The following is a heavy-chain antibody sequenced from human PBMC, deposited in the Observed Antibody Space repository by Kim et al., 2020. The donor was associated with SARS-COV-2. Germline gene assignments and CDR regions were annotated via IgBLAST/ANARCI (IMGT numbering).Heavy chain of an antibody. D-gene: IGHD3-10*01. CDR3: ARQFARNYYGMDV. Sequence: SETLSLTCTVSGGSISSYYWSWIRQPPGKGLEWIGYIYYSGSTNYNPSLKSRVTISVDTSKNQFSLKLSSVTAADTAVYYCARQFARNYYGMDVWGQGTTVTVSS. CDR1: GGSISSYY. J-gene: IGHJ6*02. CDR2: IYYSGST. V-gene: IGHV4-59*08.